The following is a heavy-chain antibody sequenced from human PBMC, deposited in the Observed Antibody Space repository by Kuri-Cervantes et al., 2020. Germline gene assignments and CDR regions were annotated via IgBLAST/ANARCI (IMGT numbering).Heavy chain of an antibody. Sequence: GGSLRLSCAASGFTFSNYAMTWVRQAPGKGLEWVSSIRRSGGTTNYADSVMGRFTISKDNSKNTLYLQMNSLRVEDTAVYYCARAPLLWFGVSYALDIWGQGTVVTVSS. J-gene: IGHJ3*02. CDR2: IRRSGGTT. V-gene: IGHV3-23*01. CDR1: GFTFSNYA. D-gene: IGHD3-10*01. CDR3: ARAPLLWFGVSYALDI.